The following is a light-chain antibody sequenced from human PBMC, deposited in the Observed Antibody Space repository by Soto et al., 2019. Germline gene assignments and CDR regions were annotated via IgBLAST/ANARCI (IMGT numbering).Light chain of an antibody. J-gene: IGLJ2*01. V-gene: IGLV1-40*01. Sequence: QSVLTQPPSVSGAPGQRVTISCTGSSSNIGACYDVHWYQQFPGTAPKLLIYGSSNRPSGVPDRFSGSKSGTSASLAITGLQAEDEADYYCQSYDTSLSGSKVVFGGGTKVTVL. CDR3: QSYDTSLSGSKVV. CDR1: SSNIGACYD. CDR2: GSS.